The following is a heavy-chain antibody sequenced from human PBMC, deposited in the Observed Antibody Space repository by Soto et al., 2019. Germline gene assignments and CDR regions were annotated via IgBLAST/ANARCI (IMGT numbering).Heavy chain of an antibody. CDR3: PRGNHRWLQLWYFDL. J-gene: IGHJ2*01. D-gene: IGHD5-12*01. Sequence: QVQLVQSGAEVKKPGSSVTVSCKASGGTFSSYTISWVRQAPGQGLEWMGGIIPIFGTANYAQKFQGRVTITADEPTSTAYMELSSLRSEDTAVYYCPRGNHRWLQLWYFDLWGRGTLVTVSS. CDR1: GGTFSSYT. V-gene: IGHV1-69*12. CDR2: IIPIFGTA.